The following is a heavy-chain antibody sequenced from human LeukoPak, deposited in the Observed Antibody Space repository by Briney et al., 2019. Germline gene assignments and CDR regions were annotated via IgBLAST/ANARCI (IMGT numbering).Heavy chain of an antibody. D-gene: IGHD2-15*01. CDR3: ARGPRVVACFDS. Sequence: PGGSLRLSCAASGFTFSSYAMSWVRQAPGKGLEWVSAIRGSGGSTYHTASVKGRFTISRDNSKNTLYLQMNSLRAEDAAVYFCARGPRVVACFDSWGQGTLVTVSS. V-gene: IGHV3-23*01. CDR2: IRGSGGST. CDR1: GFTFSSYA. J-gene: IGHJ4*02.